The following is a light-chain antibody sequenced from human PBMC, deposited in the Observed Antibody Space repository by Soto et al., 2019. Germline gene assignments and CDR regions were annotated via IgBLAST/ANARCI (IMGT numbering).Light chain of an antibody. CDR1: QDITNY. Sequence: ALRMTQSPSSFSASAGDRVTITCRATQDITNYLAWYQQKPGKAPKLLIYRASVLESGVPSRFIGGGSGTNFSLIISYLQSEDFATYYCQQYNSFPQTFGQGTKLEIK. CDR2: RAS. V-gene: IGKV1-8*01. J-gene: IGKJ2*01. CDR3: QQYNSFPQT.